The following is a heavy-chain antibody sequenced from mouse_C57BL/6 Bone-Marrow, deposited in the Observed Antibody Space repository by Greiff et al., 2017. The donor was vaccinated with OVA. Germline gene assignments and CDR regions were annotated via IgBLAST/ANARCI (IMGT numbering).Heavy chain of an antibody. D-gene: IGHD1-1*01. CDR2: ISDGGSYT. J-gene: IGHJ2*01. Sequence: EVQGVESGGGLVKPGGSLKLSCAASGFTFSSYAMSWVRQTPEKRLEWVATISDGGSYTYYPDNVKGRFTISRDNAKNNLYLQLSHLKSEDTAMCYGARDLYYGSSYGYFDYWGQGTTLTVSS. V-gene: IGHV5-4*01. CDR3: ARDLYYGSSYGYFDY. CDR1: GFTFSSYA.